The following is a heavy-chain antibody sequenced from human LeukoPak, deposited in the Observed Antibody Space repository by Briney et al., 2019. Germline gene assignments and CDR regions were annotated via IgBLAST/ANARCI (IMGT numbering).Heavy chain of an antibody. J-gene: IGHJ4*02. Sequence: GASVKVSCKASGYTFTGYYMHWVRPAPGQGLEWMGWINPNSGGTNYAQKFQGRVTMTRDTSISTAYMELSRLRSDDTAVYYWARYIVAPKFHFDYWGQGTLVTVSS. CDR3: ARYIVAPKFHFDY. V-gene: IGHV1-2*02. D-gene: IGHD5-12*01. CDR2: INPNSGGT. CDR1: GYTFTGYY.